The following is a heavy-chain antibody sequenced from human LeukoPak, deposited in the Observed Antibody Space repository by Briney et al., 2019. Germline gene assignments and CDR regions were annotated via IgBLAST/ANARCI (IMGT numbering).Heavy chain of an antibody. CDR2: IYTSGST. V-gene: IGHV4-4*07. Sequence: SETLSLTCTVSGGSISSYYWSWIRQPAGKGLEWIGRIYTSGSTNYNPSLKSRVTMSVDTSKNQFSLKLSSVTAADTAVYYCARGGMVYPSCYTGCPWFDPWGQGTLVTVSS. D-gene: IGHD2-2*02. CDR1: GGSISSYY. CDR3: ARGGMVYPSCYTGCPWFDP. J-gene: IGHJ5*02.